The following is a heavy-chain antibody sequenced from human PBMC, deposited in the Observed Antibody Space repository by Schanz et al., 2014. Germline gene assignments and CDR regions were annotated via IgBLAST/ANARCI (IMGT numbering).Heavy chain of an antibody. V-gene: IGHV1-69*04. CDR1: GYTFPSYG. CDR2: IIPITGIT. D-gene: IGHD5-12*01. Sequence: QVHLVQSGSEVKKPGASVKVSCKASGYTFPSYGISWVRHAPGQGLEWMGRIIPITGITNYAQKFQGRVTFTADRSTSTAFLEVNSLRSEDAAVYYCARTGYDPSLNHWGQGTLVTVSS. J-gene: IGHJ5*02. CDR3: ARTGYDPSLNH.